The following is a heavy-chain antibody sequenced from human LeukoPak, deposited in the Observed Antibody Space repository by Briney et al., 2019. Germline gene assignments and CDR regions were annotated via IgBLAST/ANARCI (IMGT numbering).Heavy chain of an antibody. CDR2: ISSSSSTI. V-gene: IGHV3-48*01. D-gene: IGHD3-10*01. Sequence: GGSLRLSCAASGFTFSSYSMNWVRQAPGKGLEWVSYISSSSSTIYYADSVKGRFTISRDNAKNSLYLQMNSLRAEDTAIYYCAKVAHYYYGSESYYFFEHWGQGTPVTASS. J-gene: IGHJ4*02. CDR3: AKVAHYYYGSESYYFFEH. CDR1: GFTFSSYS.